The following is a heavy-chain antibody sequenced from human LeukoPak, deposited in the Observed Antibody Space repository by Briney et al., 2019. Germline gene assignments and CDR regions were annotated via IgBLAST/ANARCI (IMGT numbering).Heavy chain of an antibody. CDR2: IWPGDSDT. Sequence: GESLKISCTASGYSFTDYWIGWVRQMPGKGLEWVGAIWPGDSDTKYSPSFQGQVTISADKSINTASLQWNSLKASDTATYYCARDPARWGHFDYWGQGTLVTVSS. V-gene: IGHV5-51*01. J-gene: IGHJ4*02. CDR3: ARDPARWGHFDY. CDR1: GYSFTDYW. D-gene: IGHD1-26*01.